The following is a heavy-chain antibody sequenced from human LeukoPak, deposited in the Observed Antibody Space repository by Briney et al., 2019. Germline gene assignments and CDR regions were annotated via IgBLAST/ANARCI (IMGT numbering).Heavy chain of an antibody. V-gene: IGHV3-9*01. Sequence: GGSLRLSCVASGFTFDDYAMLGVRQAPGKGLERVAGINWNSVSAVYADSLKGRLTISRDNAKNSLFLQMNSLKPEHTAFYYCAKGARSSSGYTTDWGQGTLVTVSS. CDR3: AKGARSSSGYTTD. CDR1: GFTFDDYA. CDR2: INWNSVSA. J-gene: IGHJ4*02. D-gene: IGHD3-22*01.